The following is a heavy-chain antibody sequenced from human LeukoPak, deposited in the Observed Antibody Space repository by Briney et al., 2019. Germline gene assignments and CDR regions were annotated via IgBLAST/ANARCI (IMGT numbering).Heavy chain of an antibody. D-gene: IGHD1-20*01. CDR3: AKTLHYNWNDLDY. J-gene: IGHJ4*02. CDR1: GFTFSSYG. CDR2: IWYDGSNK. Sequence: GGSLRLSCAASGFTFSSYGMHWVRQAPGKGPEWVAVIWYDGSNKYYADSVKGRFTISRDNSKNTLYLQMNSLRAEDTAVYYCAKTLHYNWNDLDYWGQGTLVTVSS. V-gene: IGHV3-33*06.